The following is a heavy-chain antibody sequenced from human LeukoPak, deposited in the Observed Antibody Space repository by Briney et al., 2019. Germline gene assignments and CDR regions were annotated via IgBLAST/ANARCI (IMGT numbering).Heavy chain of an antibody. J-gene: IGHJ4*02. CDR1: GGSISSYY. Sequence: SETLSLTCTVSGGSISSYYWSWIRQPPGKGLEWIGYIYYSGCTNYNPSLKSRVTISVDTSKNQFSLKLSSVTAADTAVYYCARTRMRNYYGSGSYIDYWGQGTLVTVSS. D-gene: IGHD3-10*01. CDR2: IYYSGCT. CDR3: ARTRMRNYYGSGSYIDY. V-gene: IGHV4-59*01.